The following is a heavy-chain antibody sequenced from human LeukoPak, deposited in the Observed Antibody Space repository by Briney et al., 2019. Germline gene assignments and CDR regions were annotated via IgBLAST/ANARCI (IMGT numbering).Heavy chain of an antibody. J-gene: IGHJ4*02. CDR2: IIGSVLTT. D-gene: IGHD3-22*01. CDR3: AKDGKYDSSGYFYDGYFDS. V-gene: IGHV3-23*01. Sequence: TGGSLRLSCAASGFTFSSYAMSWVRQVPGKGLEWVSGIIGSVLTTFSADSLMGPITISRDNSENTLFLQMNGLRAEDTAIYYCAKDGKYDSSGYFYDGYFDSWGQGTLVTVSS. CDR1: GFTFSSYA.